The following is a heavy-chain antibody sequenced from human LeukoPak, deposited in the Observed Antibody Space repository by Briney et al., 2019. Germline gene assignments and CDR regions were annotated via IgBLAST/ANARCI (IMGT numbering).Heavy chain of an antibody. CDR2: IRYDGSNK. J-gene: IGHJ4*02. CDR1: GFTFSTYG. D-gene: IGHD2/OR15-2a*01. CDR3: ATYRQVLLPFES. V-gene: IGHV3-30*02. Sequence: GGSLRLSCAASGFTFSTYGMHWVRQAPGKGLEWVAFIRYDGSNKYYADSVKGRFTISRDNSKNTLYLQMNSLRAEDTAIYYCATYRQVLLPFESWGQGTLVTVSS.